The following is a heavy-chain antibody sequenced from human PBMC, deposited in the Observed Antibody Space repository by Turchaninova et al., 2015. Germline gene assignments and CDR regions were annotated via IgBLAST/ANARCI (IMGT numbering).Heavy chain of an antibody. CDR3: ARGGRGTSGNDY. D-gene: IGHD1-1*01. CDR1: GYSISSGYY. CDR2: IDHSGST. Sequence: QVQLQESGPGLVKPSETLSLTCPVSGYSISSGYYWGWIRQPPGKGVEYIGSIDHSGSTFYNPSLKSRVTISVDTPKNQFSLRLRSVTAADTAVYYCARGGRGTSGNDYWGQGTLVTVSS. J-gene: IGHJ4*02. V-gene: IGHV4-38-2*02.